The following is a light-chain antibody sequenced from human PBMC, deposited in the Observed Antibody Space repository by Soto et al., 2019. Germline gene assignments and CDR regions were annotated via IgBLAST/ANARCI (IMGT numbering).Light chain of an antibody. CDR2: GAS. CDR1: QSVSSN. J-gene: IGKJ1*01. CDR3: QQYNNWPPVT. Sequence: IVMNQATRSVSVTPGERASLSCRASQSVSSNLAWYRQKPGQAPRLLIYGASTRATGIPARFSGSGSGTEFTLTISSPQSEDFAVYYCQQYNNWPPVTFGQGTKVDI. V-gene: IGKV3-15*01.